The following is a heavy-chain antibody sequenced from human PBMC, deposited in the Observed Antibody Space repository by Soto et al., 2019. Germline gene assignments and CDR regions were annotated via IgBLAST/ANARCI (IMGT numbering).Heavy chain of an antibody. D-gene: IGHD7-27*01. Sequence: GGSLRLSCAASGFTFSSYAMHWVRQAPGKGLEWVAVISYDGSNKYYADSVKGRFTISRDNSKSTLYLQMGSLRAEDMAVYYCARALGYAFDIWGQGTMVTVSS. CDR1: GFTFSSYA. CDR2: ISYDGSNK. J-gene: IGHJ3*02. V-gene: IGHV3-30*14. CDR3: ARALGYAFDI.